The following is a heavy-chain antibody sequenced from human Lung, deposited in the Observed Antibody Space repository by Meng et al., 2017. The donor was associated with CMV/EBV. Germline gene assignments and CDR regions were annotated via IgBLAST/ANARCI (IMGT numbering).Heavy chain of an antibody. CDR3: ARGGGATAKDFYGMDV. Sequence: GGSXRLXCAASGFTFSDFYMSWIRQAPGKGLEWVANIGTSESSKYYVDSVKGRFTVSRDNTKNSLYLQMNTLTVEDTAAYYCARGGGATAKDFYGMDVWGQGXTITVSS. V-gene: IGHV3-11*04. CDR1: GFTFSDFY. J-gene: IGHJ6*01. D-gene: IGHD1-26*01. CDR2: IGTSESSK.